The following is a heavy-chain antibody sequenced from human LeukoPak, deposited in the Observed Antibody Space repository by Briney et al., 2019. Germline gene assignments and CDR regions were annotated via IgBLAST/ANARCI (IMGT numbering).Heavy chain of an antibody. Sequence: SETLSLTWTVSGXSICAYYWSWIRQPPGKGLEWIGYFFYSGSTNFNPSLKSRVTMSVDKSKNQFSLKLCSLTAADTAVYYCARRGRAGGDYWGQGTLVTVSS. J-gene: IGHJ4*02. V-gene: IGHV4-59*08. CDR2: FFYSGST. CDR3: ARRGRAGGDY. CDR1: GXSICAYY. D-gene: IGHD6-13*01.